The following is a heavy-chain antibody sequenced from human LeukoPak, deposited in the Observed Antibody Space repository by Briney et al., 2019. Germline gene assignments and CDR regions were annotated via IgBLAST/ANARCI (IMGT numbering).Heavy chain of an antibody. J-gene: IGHJ4*02. CDR1: GGSFSGYY. V-gene: IGHV4-34*01. D-gene: IGHD5-18*01. Sequence: SETLSLTCAVYGGSFSGYYWSWIRQPPGKGLEWIGEINHSGSTNYNPPLKSRVTISVDTSKNQFSLKLSSVTAADTAVYYCASLSRRYSYGAYYFDYWGQGTLVTVSS. CDR2: INHSGST. CDR3: ASLSRRYSYGAYYFDY.